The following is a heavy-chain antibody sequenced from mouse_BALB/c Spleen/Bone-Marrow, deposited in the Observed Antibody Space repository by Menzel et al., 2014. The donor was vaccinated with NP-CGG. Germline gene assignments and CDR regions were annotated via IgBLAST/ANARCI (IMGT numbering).Heavy chain of an antibody. CDR3: ARTRYGNFAY. V-gene: IGHV3-1*02. Sequence: DVKLQESGPDLVKPSQSLSLTCTVTGYSITSGYSWHWIRQFPGNKLEWMGYIHYSGSTNYNSSLKSRISITRDTSKNQFFLQLNSVTTEDTATYYCARTRYGNFAYWGQGTLVTVSA. CDR1: GYSITSGYS. D-gene: IGHD2-1*01. CDR2: IHYSGST. J-gene: IGHJ3*01.